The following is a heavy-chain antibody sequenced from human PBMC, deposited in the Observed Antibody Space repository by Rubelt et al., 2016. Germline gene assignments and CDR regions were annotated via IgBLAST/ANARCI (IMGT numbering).Heavy chain of an antibody. D-gene: IGHD3-16*02. CDR3: ASAVGYQNQGNFQH. CDR1: GYTFTSYA. CDR2: INAGNGNT. J-gene: IGHJ1*01. Sequence: QVQLVQSGAEVKKPGASVKVSCKASGYTFTSYAMHWVRQAPGQRLEWMGWINAGNGNTKYSQKFQCSVTITRDTPASTAYMELGSLRSEDTAVYYGASAVGYQNQGNFQHGGQGTLVTVSS. V-gene: IGHV1-3*01.